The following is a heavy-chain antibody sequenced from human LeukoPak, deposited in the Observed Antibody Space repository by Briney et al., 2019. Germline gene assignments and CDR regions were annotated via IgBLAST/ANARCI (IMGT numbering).Heavy chain of an antibody. D-gene: IGHD1-26*01. V-gene: IGHV3-74*01. CDR1: GFTFSSHW. CDR3: ARGGSPPEALGDTFDV. CDR2: VKSDGSSI. Sequence: PGGSLRLSCGAFGFTFSSHWMHWVRQAPGKGLVWVSRVKSDGSSINYADSVKGRFTISRDNAMNTLLLQMNSLRAEDTAVYYCARGGSPPEALGDTFDVWGQGTSVTVSS. J-gene: IGHJ3*01.